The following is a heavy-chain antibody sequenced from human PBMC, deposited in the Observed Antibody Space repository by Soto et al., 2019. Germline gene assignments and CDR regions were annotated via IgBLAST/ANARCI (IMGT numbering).Heavy chain of an antibody. CDR2: INHSGST. D-gene: IGHD2-2*01. Sequence: ETLSLTCAVYVGSLSGYYWSWIRQPPGKGLEWIGEINHSGSTNYNPSLKSRVTISVDTSKNQFSLKLSSVTAADTAVYYCARGRGVVVPAAISWGYYYYGMDVWGQGTTVTVSS. J-gene: IGHJ6*02. CDR3: ARGRGVVVPAAISWGYYYYGMDV. CDR1: VGSLSGYY. V-gene: IGHV4-34*01.